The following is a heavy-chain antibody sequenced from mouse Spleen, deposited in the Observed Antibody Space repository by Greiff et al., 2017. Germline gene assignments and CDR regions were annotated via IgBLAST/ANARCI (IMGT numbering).Heavy chain of an antibody. CDR1: GFTFSDYG. D-gene: IGHD1-2*01. J-gene: IGHJ2*01. V-gene: IGHV5-17*01. CDR2: ISSGSSTI. Sequence: EVHVVEPGGGLVKPGGSLKLSCAASGFTFSDYGMHWVRQAPEQGLEWVAYISSGSSTIYYADTVKGRFTISRDNAKNTLFLQMTSLRSEDTAMYYCARTLIHYYGYLDYWGQGTTLTVSS. CDR3: ARTLIHYYGYLDY.